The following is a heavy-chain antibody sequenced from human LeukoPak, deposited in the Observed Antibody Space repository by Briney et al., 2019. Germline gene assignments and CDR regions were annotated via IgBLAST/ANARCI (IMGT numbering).Heavy chain of an antibody. V-gene: IGHV5-51*01. CDR1: GYSFTSYW. D-gene: IGHD2-15*01. J-gene: IGHJ4*02. CDR3: ARQGDLHCSGGSCYFYY. CDR2: IYPGDSDT. Sequence: GESLKISCKGSGYSFTSYWIGWVRQTPGKGLEWMGIIYPGDSDTRYSPSFQGQVTISADKSISTAYLQWSSLKASDTAMYYCARQGDLHCSGGSCYFYYWGQGTLVTVSS.